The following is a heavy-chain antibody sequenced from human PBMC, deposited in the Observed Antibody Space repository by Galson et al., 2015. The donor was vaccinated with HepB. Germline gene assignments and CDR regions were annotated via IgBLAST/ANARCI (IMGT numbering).Heavy chain of an antibody. Sequence: SLRLSCAASGFTFSSYAMHWVRQAPGKGLEWVAVISYDGSNKYYADSVKGRFTISRDNSKNTLYLQMNSLRAEDTAVYYCARDPRGYYDFWSGYNGGWFDPWGQGTLVTVSS. D-gene: IGHD3-3*01. CDR2: ISYDGSNK. CDR3: ARDPRGYYDFWSGYNGGWFDP. J-gene: IGHJ5*02. CDR1: GFTFSSYA. V-gene: IGHV3-30-3*01.